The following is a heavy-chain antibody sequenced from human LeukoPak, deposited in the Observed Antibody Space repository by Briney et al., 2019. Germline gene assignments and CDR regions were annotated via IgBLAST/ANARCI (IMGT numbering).Heavy chain of an antibody. V-gene: IGHV4-61*01. J-gene: IGHJ4*02. CDR2: ISDSGGS. CDR1: GGSVSSGISY. Sequence: SETLSLTCSVSGGSVSSGISYWSWIRQPPGEGLEWIAYISDSGGSDYNPSLRGRVTISLDTSKNQFSLRLTSVTAADTAAYYGARVPAAGTGPDYWGQGTLVTVSS. CDR3: ARVPAAGTGPDY. D-gene: IGHD6-13*01.